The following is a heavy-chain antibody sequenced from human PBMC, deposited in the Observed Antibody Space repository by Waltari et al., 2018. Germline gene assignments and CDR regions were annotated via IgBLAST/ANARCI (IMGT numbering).Heavy chain of an antibody. Sequence: QVQLQQWGAGLLKPSETLSLPCAVYGGSFSGYYCSWIRQPPEKGLEWIGEINHSGSTHDNPSLNSRVTRSVDTSKNQFSLKLSSVTAADTAVYYCARGSKLIGLVPWGQGTLVTVSS. CDR3: ARGSKLIGLVP. V-gene: IGHV4-34*01. CDR1: GGSFSGYY. CDR2: INHSGST. D-gene: IGHD3-16*01. J-gene: IGHJ5*02.